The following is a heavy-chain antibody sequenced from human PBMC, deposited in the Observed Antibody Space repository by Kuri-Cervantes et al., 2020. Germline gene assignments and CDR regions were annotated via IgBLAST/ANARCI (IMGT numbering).Heavy chain of an antibody. D-gene: IGHD3-22*01. J-gene: IGHJ3*02. Sequence: SVKVSCKASGGTFSSYAISWVRQAPGQGLEWMGGIIPIFGTPNYAQKFQGRVTITTDESTNTAYMELSSLRSEDTAVYYCARAPDYDSSGYYYAFDIWGQGTMVTVSS. CDR2: IIPIFGTP. CDR1: GGTFSSYA. CDR3: ARAPDYDSSGYYYAFDI. V-gene: IGHV1-69*05.